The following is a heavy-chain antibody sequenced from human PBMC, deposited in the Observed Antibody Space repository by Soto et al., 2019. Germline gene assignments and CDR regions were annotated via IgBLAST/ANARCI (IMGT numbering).Heavy chain of an antibody. D-gene: IGHD1-26*01. V-gene: IGHV1-69*01. CDR3: ARGWWELPSLYWYFDL. CDR2: IIPIFGTA. Sequence: QVQLVQSGAEVKKPGSSVKVSCKASGGTFSSYAISWVRQAPGQGLEWMGGIIPIFGTANYAQKFQGRVTITADESTSTAYMELGSLRSEDTAVYYCARGWWELPSLYWYFDLWGRGTLVTVSS. J-gene: IGHJ2*01. CDR1: GGTFSSYA.